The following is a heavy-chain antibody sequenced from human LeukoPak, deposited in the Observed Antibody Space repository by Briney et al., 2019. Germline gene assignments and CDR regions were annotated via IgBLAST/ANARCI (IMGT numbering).Heavy chain of an antibody. V-gene: IGHV4-39*07. Sequence: PSETLSFTCTASAGSVSSSGFYWGWIRQPPGKRLEWIGSIYYSGSTYYNPSLKNRVTISVDTSKNQFSLKLSSVTAADTAVYYCAKILWVGNSNWFDPWGQGTLVTVSS. CDR1: AGSVSSSGFY. J-gene: IGHJ5*02. CDR2: IYYSGST. D-gene: IGHD3-10*01. CDR3: AKILWVGNSNWFDP.